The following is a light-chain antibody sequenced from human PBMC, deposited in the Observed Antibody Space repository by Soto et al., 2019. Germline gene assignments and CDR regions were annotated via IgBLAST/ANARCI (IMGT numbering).Light chain of an antibody. CDR1: QSISSY. CDR2: DAS. J-gene: IGKJ4*01. CDR3: QQYDNLPLT. Sequence: IRITQSPSSFSASTGDRVTITCRASQSISSYLNWYQQKPGKAPKLLIYDASNLETGVPSRFSGSGSGTDFTFTISSLQPEDIATYYCQQYDNLPLTFGGGTKVDIK. V-gene: IGKV1-33*01.